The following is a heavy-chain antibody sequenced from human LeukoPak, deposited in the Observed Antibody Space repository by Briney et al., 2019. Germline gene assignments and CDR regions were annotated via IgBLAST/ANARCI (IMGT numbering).Heavy chain of an antibody. V-gene: IGHV1-69*13. J-gene: IGHJ4*02. Sequence: SVTVSFKASGGTFISYAISWVRQAPGQGLEWMGGIIPIFGTANYAQKFQGRVTITADESTSTAYMELSSLRSEDTAVYYCARDQDCSGGSCYWHWGQGTLVTVSS. D-gene: IGHD2-15*01. CDR2: IIPIFGTA. CDR1: GGTFISYA. CDR3: ARDQDCSGGSCYWH.